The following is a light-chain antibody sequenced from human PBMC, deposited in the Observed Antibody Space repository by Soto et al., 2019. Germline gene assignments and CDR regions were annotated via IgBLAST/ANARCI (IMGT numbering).Light chain of an antibody. J-gene: IGLJ2*01. V-gene: IGLV2-8*01. CDR1: RNDVGGYNY. Sequence: QSVLTQPPSASGSPGQSVTISCTGTRNDVGGYNYVSWYQQHPGKAPKLMIYEVSKRPSGVPDRFSGSKSGNTASLTVSGLQAEDEADYYCSSYAGSTYLGLFGGRTKLTVL. CDR2: EVS. CDR3: SSYAGSTYLGL.